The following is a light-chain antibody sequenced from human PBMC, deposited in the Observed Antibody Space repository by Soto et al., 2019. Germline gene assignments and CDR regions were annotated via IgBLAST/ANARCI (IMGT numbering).Light chain of an antibody. V-gene: IGLV2-8*01. CDR3: SSYAGSNNYV. CDR1: SSDVGGYNS. J-gene: IGLJ1*01. CDR2: EVS. Sequence: QSALTQPPSASGSPGQSVTISCTGTSSDVGGYNSVSWYQQHPGKAPKLMIYEVSKRPSGVPDRFSGSKSGNTASLTVSGLQAEYEADYYCSSYAGSNNYVFGTGTKVTVL.